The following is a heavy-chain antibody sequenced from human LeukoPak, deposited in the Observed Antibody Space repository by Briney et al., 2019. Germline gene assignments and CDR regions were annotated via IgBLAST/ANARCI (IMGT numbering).Heavy chain of an antibody. V-gene: IGHV3-21*01. D-gene: IGHD1-20*01. CDR1: GFTFSSYN. J-gene: IGHJ4*02. Sequence: GGSLRLSCAASGFTFSSYNMNWVRQAPGKGLEWVSSISSSSSYIYYADSVKGRFTISRDNAKNSLYLQMNSLRAEDTAVYYCARELGITGTTAFDYWGQGTLVTVSS. CDR2: ISSSSSYI. CDR3: ARELGITGTTAFDY.